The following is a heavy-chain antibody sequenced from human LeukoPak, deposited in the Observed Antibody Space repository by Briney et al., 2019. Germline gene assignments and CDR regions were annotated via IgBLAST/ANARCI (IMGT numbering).Heavy chain of an antibody. Sequence: SETLSLTCAVYGGSFSGYYWSWIRQPPGKGLEWIGEINHSGSTNYNPSLKSRVTISVDTSENQFSLKLSSVTAADTAVYYCARRKRYGSGSYPYYYYYMDVWGKGTTVTISS. CDR2: INHSGST. CDR3: ARRKRYGSGSYPYYYYYMDV. D-gene: IGHD3-10*01. CDR1: GGSFSGYY. V-gene: IGHV4-34*01. J-gene: IGHJ6*03.